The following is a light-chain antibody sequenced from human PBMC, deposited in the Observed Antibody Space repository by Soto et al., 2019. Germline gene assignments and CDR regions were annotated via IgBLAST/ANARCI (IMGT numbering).Light chain of an antibody. CDR3: MQDTHWPRT. CDR2: TVC. J-gene: IGKJ1*01. Sequence: DVVMTQSPPPLPVALGQPASISCRSSQSPVYSDGNAFLSCFQRRPGQSPRRLIYTVCNRDSGVPDRFSGSGLGTDFPLKVSRVEAEDFGAYFYMQDTHWPRTFGQGTKVEI. CDR1: QSPVYSDGNAF. V-gene: IGKV2-30*01.